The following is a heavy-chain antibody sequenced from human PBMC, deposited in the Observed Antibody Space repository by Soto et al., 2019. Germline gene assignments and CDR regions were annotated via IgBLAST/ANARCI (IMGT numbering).Heavy chain of an antibody. CDR2: IIPIPGTA. CDR3: ARSQGSSTSLEIYYSYYYGMAV. D-gene: IGHD2-2*01. J-gene: IGHJ6*02. V-gene: IGHV1-69*01. Sequence: QVQLVQSGAEVKKPGSSVKVSCKASGGTFGSYAISWVRQAPGQGLEWMGGIIPIPGTANYAQKFQGRVTIAAEESTSTAYMELSSLRSEDTAVYYCARSQGSSTSLEIYYSYYYGMAVWGQGNTVTVSS. CDR1: GGTFGSYA.